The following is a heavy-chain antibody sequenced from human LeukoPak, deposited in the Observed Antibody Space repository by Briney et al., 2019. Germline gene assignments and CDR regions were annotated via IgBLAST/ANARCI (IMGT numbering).Heavy chain of an antibody. CDR2: ISPNSGGT. CDR3: ARGGGGIYGSGSYYYYMDV. J-gene: IGHJ6*03. V-gene: IGHV1-2*02. D-gene: IGHD3-10*01. Sequence: ASVKVSCKASGYTFTSYGISWVRQAPGQGLEWMGWISPNSGGTNYAQKFQGRVTMTRDTSISTAYMELSRLRSDDTAVYYWARGGGGIYGSGSYYYYMDVWGKGTTVTISS. CDR1: GYTFTSYG.